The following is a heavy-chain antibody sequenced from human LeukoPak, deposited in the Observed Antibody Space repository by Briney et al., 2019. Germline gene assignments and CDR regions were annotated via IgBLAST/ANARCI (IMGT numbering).Heavy chain of an antibody. CDR3: ARDVHGDYGSGWFDP. D-gene: IGHD4-17*01. J-gene: IGHJ5*02. Sequence: SVKVSCKTSEGTFNNSAISWVRQAPGQGLEWLGGIMPLFGTAGYAQKFQGRVTITKDESTRTVYLELTSLTSDDTAVYYCARDVHGDYGSGWFDPWGQGTLVSVSS. CDR1: EGTFNNSA. CDR2: IMPLFGTA. V-gene: IGHV1-69*05.